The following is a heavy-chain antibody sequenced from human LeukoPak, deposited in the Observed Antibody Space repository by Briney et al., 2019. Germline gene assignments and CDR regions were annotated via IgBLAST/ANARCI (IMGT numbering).Heavy chain of an antibody. CDR1: GFTFSSYW. CDR2: ISSSSSYI. V-gene: IGHV3-21*01. Sequence: GGSLRLSCAASGFTFSSYWMHWVRQAPGKGLEWVSSISSSSSYIYYADSVKGRFTISRDNAKNSLYLQMNSLRAEDTAVYYCARGCSSTSCYAVAPFDPWGQGTLVTVSS. CDR3: ARGCSSTSCYAVAPFDP. J-gene: IGHJ5*02. D-gene: IGHD2-2*01.